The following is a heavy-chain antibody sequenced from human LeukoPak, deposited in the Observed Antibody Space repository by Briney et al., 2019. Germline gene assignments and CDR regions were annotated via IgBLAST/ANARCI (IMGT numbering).Heavy chain of an antibody. J-gene: IGHJ4*02. V-gene: IGHV1-69*04. CDR2: IIPILGIA. D-gene: IGHD2-15*01. Sequence: ASVKVSCKASGGTFSSYAISWVRQAPGQGLEWMGRIIPILGIANYAQKFQGRVTITADKSTSTAYMELSSLRSEDTAVYYCARDPVDIVVVVAATYFDYWGQGTLVTVSS. CDR3: ARDPVDIVVVVAATYFDY. CDR1: GGTFSSYA.